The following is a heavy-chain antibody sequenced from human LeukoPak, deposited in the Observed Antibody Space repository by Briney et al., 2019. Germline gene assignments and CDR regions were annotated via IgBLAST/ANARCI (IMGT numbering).Heavy chain of an antibody. V-gene: IGHV3-23*01. J-gene: IGHJ4*02. CDR2: ISGSGGST. CDR1: GFTFSSYA. CDR3: AKDLLGYCSSTSCQSSNFDY. Sequence: GGSLRLSCAASGFTFSSYAMSWVRQAPGKGLEWVSAISGSGGSTYCADSVKGRFTISRDNSKNTLYLQMHSLRAEDTAVYYCAKDLLGYCSSTSCQSSNFDYWGQGTLVTVSS. D-gene: IGHD2-2*01.